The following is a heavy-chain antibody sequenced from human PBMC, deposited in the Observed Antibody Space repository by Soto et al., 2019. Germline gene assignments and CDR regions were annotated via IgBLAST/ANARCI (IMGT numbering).Heavy chain of an antibody. CDR3: ARDLPYYDFWSGRRGRNYDP. V-gene: IGHV1-24*01. J-gene: IGHJ5*02. Sequence: ASVKVSCKVSGYTLTEVSMHWVRQAPGKGLGWMGGFDPEDGETIYAQKFQGRVTITADESTSTAYMELSSLRSEDTAVYYCARDLPYYDFWSGRRGRNYDPWGQGTLVTVSS. D-gene: IGHD3-3*01. CDR1: GYTLTEVS. CDR2: FDPEDGET.